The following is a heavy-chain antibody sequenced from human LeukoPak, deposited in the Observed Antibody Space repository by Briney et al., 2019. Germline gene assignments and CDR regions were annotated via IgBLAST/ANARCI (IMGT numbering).Heavy chain of an antibody. CDR1: GYTFTGYY. J-gene: IGHJ4*02. V-gene: IGHV1-2*02. CDR2: INPNSGGT. D-gene: IGHD1-26*01. CDR3: ARYSGSYYRFDY. Sequence: ASVKVSCKASGYTFTGYYMHWVRQAPGQGHEWMGWINPNSGGTNYAQKFQGRVTMTRDTSISTAYMELSRLRSDDTAEYYCARYSGSYYRFDYWGQGTLVTVSS.